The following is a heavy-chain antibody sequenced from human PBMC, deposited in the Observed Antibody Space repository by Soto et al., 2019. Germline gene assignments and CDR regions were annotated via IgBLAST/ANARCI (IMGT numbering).Heavy chain of an antibody. CDR3: ARDGLLFSGPYRPSRFDY. D-gene: IGHD3-16*02. CDR2: IKHDTSEA. CDR1: GFKFSDYW. Sequence: ESGGGLVQPGRSLRLSCAASGFKFSDYWMSWVRQAPGKGLEWVGNIKHDTSEAHYADSVKGRFTITRDNIKNFLFLQMNGMRSADTASYYCARDGLLFSGPYRPSRFDYWGLGTLVTVSS. J-gene: IGHJ4*02. V-gene: IGHV3-7*03.